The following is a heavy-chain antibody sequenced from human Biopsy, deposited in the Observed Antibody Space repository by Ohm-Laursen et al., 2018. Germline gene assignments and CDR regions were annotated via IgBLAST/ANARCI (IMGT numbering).Heavy chain of an antibody. CDR1: GDSATKYY. D-gene: IGHD4-11*01. J-gene: IGHJ6*02. CDR2: IYYSVMT. Sequence: GTLSLTCTVSGDSATKYYWSWIRQPPGKGLEWIGHIYYSVMTNYNPSLQSRVSISVDTSRNQVSLTLSSVTAADTAVHYCARDSGILNYGNFKYYHYYGMDVWGQGTKVTVSS. CDR3: ARDSGILNYGNFKYYHYYGMDV. V-gene: IGHV4-59*02.